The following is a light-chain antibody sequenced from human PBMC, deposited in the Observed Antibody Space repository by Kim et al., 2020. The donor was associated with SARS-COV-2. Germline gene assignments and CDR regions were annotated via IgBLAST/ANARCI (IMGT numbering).Light chain of an antibody. CDR1: KSVPTNY. V-gene: IGKV3-20*01. CDR3: QQYGRSPKT. CDR2: RAS. J-gene: IGKJ2*01. Sequence: LSPGERATRSDRASKSVPTNYLTWYRQVPGQPPGLLIYRASGRATDSPDRFSGSGSGTDFTLTISRLEPEDFAVYYCQQYGRSPKTFGQGTKLEI.